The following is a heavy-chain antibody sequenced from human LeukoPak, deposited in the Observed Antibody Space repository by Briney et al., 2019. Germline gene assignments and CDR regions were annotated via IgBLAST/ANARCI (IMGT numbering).Heavy chain of an antibody. CDR2: ISGDETER. CDR1: GFTFSSND. D-gene: IGHD5-12*01. Sequence: TGGSLRLSCAASGFTFSSNDMHSVRQAPGKGLEWVAVISGDETERYYADSVKRRFTIARDNSKSMLYLQMSTLRVEDTAVYYCVKMGNSDFERNSWWDPGGQGDLVTVSS. J-gene: IGHJ5*02. V-gene: IGHV3-30-3*01. CDR3: VKMGNSDFERNSWWDP.